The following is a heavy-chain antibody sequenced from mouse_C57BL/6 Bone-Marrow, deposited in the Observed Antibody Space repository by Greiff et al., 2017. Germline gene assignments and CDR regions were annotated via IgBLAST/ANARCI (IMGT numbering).Heavy chain of an antibody. CDR2: ISSGGSYT. CDR1: GFTFSSYG. D-gene: IGHD3-2*02. V-gene: IGHV5-6*01. J-gene: IGHJ3*01. Sequence: EVQGVESGGDLVKPGGSLKLSCAASGFTFSSYGMSWVRQTPDKRLEWVATISSGGSYTYYPDSVKGRFTISRDNAKNTLYLQMSSLKSEDTAMYYCARHQTAQALFAYWGQGTLVTVSA. CDR3: ARHQTAQALFAY.